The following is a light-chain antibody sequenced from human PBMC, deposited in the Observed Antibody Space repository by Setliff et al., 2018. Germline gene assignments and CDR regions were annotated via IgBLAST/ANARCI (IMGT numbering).Light chain of an antibody. CDR3: SSYTSRSTYI. V-gene: IGLV2-18*02. J-gene: IGLJ1*01. CDR1: SSDVGNYDR. CDR2: EVS. Sequence: SALTQPPSVSGSPGQSVTISCTGTSSDVGNYDRVSWYQQAPGTAPKLMIYEVSSRPSGVPDRFSGSKSGNTASLTISGLQADDEADYYCSSYTSRSTYIFGTGTKGTVL.